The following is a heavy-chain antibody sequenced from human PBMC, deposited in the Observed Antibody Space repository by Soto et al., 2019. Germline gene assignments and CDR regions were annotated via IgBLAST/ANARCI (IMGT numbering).Heavy chain of an antibody. CDR2: IYSSGST. CDR3: ARDHPHSYGIYYFDY. V-gene: IGHV4-59*01. CDR1: GGSITNYY. J-gene: IGHJ4*02. Sequence: SETLSLTCTGSGGSITNYYWSWIRQPPGKGLEWIGYIYSSGSTNYNPSLKSRVTISADTSKNQVSLKLTSVTAADTAVYYCARDHPHSYGIYYFDYWGQGTLVTVSS. D-gene: IGHD5-18*01.